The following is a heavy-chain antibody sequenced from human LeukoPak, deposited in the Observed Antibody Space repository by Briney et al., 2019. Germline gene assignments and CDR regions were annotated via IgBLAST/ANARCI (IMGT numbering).Heavy chain of an antibody. CDR2: INHSGST. D-gene: IGHD6-13*01. J-gene: IGHJ4*02. Sequence: PSETLSLTCAVYGGSFSGYYWSWIRQPPGKGLEWIGEINHSGSTNYNPSLKSRVTISVDTSKNQFSLKLSSVTAADTAVYYCARHPGLKQQLRPPFFDYWGQGTLVTVSS. CDR1: GGSFSGYY. CDR3: ARHPGLKQQLRPPFFDY. V-gene: IGHV4-34*01.